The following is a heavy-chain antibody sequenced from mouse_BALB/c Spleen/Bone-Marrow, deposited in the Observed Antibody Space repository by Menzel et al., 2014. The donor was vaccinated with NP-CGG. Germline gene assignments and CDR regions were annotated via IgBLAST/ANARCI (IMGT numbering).Heavy chain of an antibody. CDR3: ARHHRYAYYFDY. Sequence: QVQLQQPGAELVRPGTSVKIPCKASGYTFTNYWLGWVKQRPGHGLEWIGDIYPGGGYTNYNEKFKGKATLTVDTSSNTAYVDLSNLTFEDSAVYYCARHHRYAYYFDYWGQGTTLTVSS. CDR1: GYTFTNYW. V-gene: IGHV1-63*02. CDR2: IYPGGGYT. J-gene: IGHJ2*01. D-gene: IGHD2-14*01.